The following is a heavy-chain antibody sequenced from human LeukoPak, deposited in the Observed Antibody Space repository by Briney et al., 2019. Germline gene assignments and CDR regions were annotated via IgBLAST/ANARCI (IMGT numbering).Heavy chain of an antibody. CDR3: ARVPIRITMVRGVMEAYFDY. V-gene: IGHV4-39*01. CDR2: IYYSGST. J-gene: IGHJ4*02. D-gene: IGHD3-10*01. Sequence: SETLPLTCTVSGGSISSSSYYWGWIRQPPGKGLEWIGSIYYSGSTYYNPSLKSRVTISVDTSKNQFSLKLSSVTAADTAVYYCARVPIRITMVRGVMEAYFDYWGQGTLVTVSS. CDR1: GGSISSSSYY.